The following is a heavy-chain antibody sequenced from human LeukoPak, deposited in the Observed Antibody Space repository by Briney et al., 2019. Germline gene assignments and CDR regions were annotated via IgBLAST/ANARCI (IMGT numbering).Heavy chain of an antibody. CDR3: ARDWGEQLVRRWFDP. CDR2: TNPNSGGT. Sequence: ASVKVSCKAFGYTFTGCYMHWVRQAPGQGLEWMGWTNPNSGGTNYAQKFQGRVTMIRDTSISTAYMELSRLRSDDTAVYYCARDWGEQLVRRWFDPWGQGTLVTVSS. J-gene: IGHJ5*02. D-gene: IGHD6-6*01. V-gene: IGHV1-2*02. CDR1: GYTFTGCY.